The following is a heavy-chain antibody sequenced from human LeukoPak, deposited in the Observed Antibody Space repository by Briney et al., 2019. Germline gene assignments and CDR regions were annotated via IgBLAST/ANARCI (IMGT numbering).Heavy chain of an antibody. D-gene: IGHD3/OR15-3a*01. CDR3: ARVGLPHHYYYMDV. Sequence: ASVKVSCKASGYTFTNYAVNWERQAPGQGLEWMGWINTNTGNPTYAQGFTGRLVFSLDTSVSTAYLQISSLKAEDTAVYYCARVGLPHHYYYMDVWGKGTTVTVSS. V-gene: IGHV7-4-1*02. CDR2: INTNTGNP. CDR1: GYTFTNYA. J-gene: IGHJ6*03.